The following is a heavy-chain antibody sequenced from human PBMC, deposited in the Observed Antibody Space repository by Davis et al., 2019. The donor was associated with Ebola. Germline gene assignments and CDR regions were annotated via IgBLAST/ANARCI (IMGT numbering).Heavy chain of an antibody. J-gene: IGHJ6*03. CDR1: GFTFSNYN. CDR3: AKEGVNHYYYMEV. Sequence: GESLKISCAASGFTFSNYNMNWVRQAPGKGLEWVSSITSSSSYIFYADSVTGRFTISRDNSKNTLYLQMNSLRAEDTAVYYCAKEGVNHYYYMEVWGKGTTVTVSS. D-gene: IGHD4-23*01. CDR2: ITSSSSYI. V-gene: IGHV3-21*04.